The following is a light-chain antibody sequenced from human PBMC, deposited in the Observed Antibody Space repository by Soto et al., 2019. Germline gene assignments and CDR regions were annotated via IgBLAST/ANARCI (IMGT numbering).Light chain of an antibody. CDR1: SSNIGAGHV. V-gene: IGLV1-40*01. Sequence: QSALTQPPSVSGAPGQRVTISCTGSSSNIGAGHVVHWYQQFPGRAPNLLIYGSSNRPSGVPDRFSGSKSGTSASLAITGLHAEDEADYYCQSYDNGLSASVFGGGTKLTVL. CDR3: QSYDNGLSASV. J-gene: IGLJ2*01. CDR2: GSS.